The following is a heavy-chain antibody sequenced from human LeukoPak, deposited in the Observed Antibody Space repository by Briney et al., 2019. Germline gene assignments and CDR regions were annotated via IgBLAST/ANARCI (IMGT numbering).Heavy chain of an antibody. CDR2: ISSSSSYI. CDR3: ARDELGYCSGGSCYYYMDV. Sequence: GGSLRLSCAASGFTVSSNYMSWVRQAPGKGLELVSSISSSSSYIYYADSVKGRFSISRDNAKNSLYLQMNSLRAEDTAVYYCARDELGYCSGGSCYYYMDVWGKGTTVTISS. D-gene: IGHD2-15*01. V-gene: IGHV3-21*01. CDR1: GFTVSSNY. J-gene: IGHJ6*03.